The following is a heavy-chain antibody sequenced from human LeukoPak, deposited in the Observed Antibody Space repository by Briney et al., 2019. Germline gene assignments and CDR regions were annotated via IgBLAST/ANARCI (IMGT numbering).Heavy chain of an antibody. CDR2: IYTSGST. V-gene: IGHV4-4*09. CDR1: GVSISGYY. CDR3: ARHPWGAAAHEYYMDV. Sequence: SETLSLTCTVSGVSISGYYWSWLPQPPGKGLEWIGYIYTSGSTNYNPSLKSRVTISVDTSKNQFSLKLSSVTAADTAVYYCARHPWGAAAHEYYMDVWGKGTTVTVSS. D-gene: IGHD2-2*01. J-gene: IGHJ6*03.